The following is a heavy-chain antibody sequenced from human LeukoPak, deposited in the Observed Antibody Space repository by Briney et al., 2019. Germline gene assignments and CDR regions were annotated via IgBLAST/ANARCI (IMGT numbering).Heavy chain of an antibody. D-gene: IGHD2-21*02. CDR3: ARGYCGGDCHENYYYYYYMDV. CDR2: IYYSGST. J-gene: IGHJ6*03. V-gene: IGHV4-39*07. Sequence: NPSETLSLTCTVSGGSISSSSYYWGWIRQPPGKGLEWIGSIYYSGSTYYNPSLKSRVTISVDTSKNQFSLKLSSVTAADTAVYYCARGYCGGDCHENYYYYYYMDVWGKGTTVTVSS. CDR1: GGSISSSSYY.